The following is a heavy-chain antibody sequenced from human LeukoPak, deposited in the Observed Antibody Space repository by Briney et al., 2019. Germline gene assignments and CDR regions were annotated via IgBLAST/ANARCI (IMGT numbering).Heavy chain of an antibody. V-gene: IGHV3-30-3*01. CDR2: ISYDGTNK. J-gene: IGHJ4*02. CDR3: ARVGVSAAIPHYFDY. CDR1: GFTFSSNA. Sequence: PGGSLRLSCAASGFTFSSNAMHWVRQAPGKGLEWVAVISYDGTNKYYADSVKGRFTISRDNSKNTLYLQMNSLRAEDTAVYYCARVGVSAAIPHYFDYWGQGTLVTVSS. D-gene: IGHD2-2*01.